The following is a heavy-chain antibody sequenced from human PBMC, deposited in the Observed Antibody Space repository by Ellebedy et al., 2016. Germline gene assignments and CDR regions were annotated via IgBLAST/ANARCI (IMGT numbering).Heavy chain of an antibody. V-gene: IGHV3-9*01. Sequence: GGSLRLXCGGSGFTFNDYALHWVRQAPGKGLEWVSGISWDSAVIGYGGSVKGRFTISKDSAKNYLYLQMNSLRPEDTAFYYCAKGTMDYFYHWGQGTLVTVSS. D-gene: IGHD4/OR15-4a*01. J-gene: IGHJ4*02. CDR1: GFTFNDYA. CDR2: ISWDSAVI. CDR3: AKGTMDYFYH.